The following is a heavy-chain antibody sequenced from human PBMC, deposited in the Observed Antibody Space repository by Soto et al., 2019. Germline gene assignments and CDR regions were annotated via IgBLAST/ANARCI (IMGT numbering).Heavy chain of an antibody. Sequence: PGGSLRLSCAASGFTFSSYGMHWVRQAPGKGLEWVAVIWYDGSNKYYADSVKGRFTISRDNSKNTLYLQMNSLRAEDTAVYYCAREGAGGGNPLDYYYYGMDVWGQGTTVTVS. CDR1: GFTFSSYG. CDR3: AREGAGGGNPLDYYYYGMDV. V-gene: IGHV3-33*01. D-gene: IGHD2-15*01. J-gene: IGHJ6*02. CDR2: IWYDGSNK.